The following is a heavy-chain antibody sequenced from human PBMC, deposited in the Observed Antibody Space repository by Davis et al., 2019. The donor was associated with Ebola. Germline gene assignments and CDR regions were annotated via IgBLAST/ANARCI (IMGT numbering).Heavy chain of an antibody. Sequence: KVSCKGSGYSFTSYWTGWVRQMPGKGLEWMGIIYPGDSDTRYSPSFQGQVTISADKSISTAYLQWSSLKASETAMYYCARREWSGGTCPTGAFDIWGQGTMVTVSS. CDR1: GYSFTSYW. V-gene: IGHV5-51*01. D-gene: IGHD2-15*01. CDR3: ARREWSGGTCPTGAFDI. CDR2: IYPGDSDT. J-gene: IGHJ3*02.